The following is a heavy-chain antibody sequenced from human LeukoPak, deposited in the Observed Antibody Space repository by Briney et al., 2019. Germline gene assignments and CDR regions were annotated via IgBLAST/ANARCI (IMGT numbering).Heavy chain of an antibody. CDR3: ARDPTVVPPPVLFPTSFDY. Sequence: ASVKVSCKASGYTFTSYYMHWVRQAPGQGLEWMGIINPSGGSTSYAQRFQGRVTMTRDTSTSTVYMELSSLRSDDTAVYYCARDPTVVPPPVLFPTSFDYWGQGTLVTVSS. D-gene: IGHD2-2*01. CDR2: INPSGGST. CDR1: GYTFTSYY. J-gene: IGHJ4*02. V-gene: IGHV1-46*01.